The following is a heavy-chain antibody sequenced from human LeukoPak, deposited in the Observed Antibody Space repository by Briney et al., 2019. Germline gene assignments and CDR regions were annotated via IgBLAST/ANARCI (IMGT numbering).Heavy chain of an antibody. V-gene: IGHV3-21*01. Sequence: GGSLSLSCAASGFTFSSYSMNWVRQAPGKGLEWVSSISSSSSYIYYADSVKGRFTISRDNAKNSLYLQMNSLRAEDTAVYYCARDPRREWLLLRGYGMDVWGQGTTVTVSS. D-gene: IGHD3-22*01. CDR1: GFTFSSYS. CDR2: ISSSSSYI. J-gene: IGHJ6*02. CDR3: ARDPRREWLLLRGYGMDV.